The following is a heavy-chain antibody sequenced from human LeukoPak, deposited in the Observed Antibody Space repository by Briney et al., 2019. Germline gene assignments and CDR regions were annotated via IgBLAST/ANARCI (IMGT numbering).Heavy chain of an antibody. V-gene: IGHV1-2*02. Sequence: ASVKVSCKASGYTFTGYYMHWVRQAPGQGLEWMGWINPNSGGTNYAQKFQGRVTMTRDTSISTAYMELSRLRSDDTAVYYCPSLGIAAAGRRWFDPWGQGTLVTVSS. CDR3: PSLGIAAAGRRWFDP. J-gene: IGHJ5*02. CDR2: INPNSGGT. CDR1: GYTFTGYY. D-gene: IGHD6-13*01.